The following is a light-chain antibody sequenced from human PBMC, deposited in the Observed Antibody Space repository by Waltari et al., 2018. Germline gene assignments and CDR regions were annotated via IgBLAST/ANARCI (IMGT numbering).Light chain of an antibody. CDR2: RNN. Sequence: QSVLTQPPSASGTPGQRVTISCSGSSSNIGSNYVYWYQQLPGTAPKLLIYRNNQRPSGVPYRFSGSKPGTSASLAISGLRSEDEADYYCAAWDDSLSGPVFGGGTKLTVL. J-gene: IGLJ2*01. V-gene: IGLV1-47*01. CDR3: AAWDDSLSGPV. CDR1: SSNIGSNY.